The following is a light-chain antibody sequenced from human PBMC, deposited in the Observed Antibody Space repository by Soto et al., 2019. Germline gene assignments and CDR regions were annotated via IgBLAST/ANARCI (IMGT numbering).Light chain of an antibody. J-gene: IGKJ4*01. Sequence: ENVLTQSPFTLSLSPGERATLSCRASQSVKSYLAWYQQKPGQAPRLLIYDASNRAAGIPARFSGSGSGTDFTLTISSLDPEDFAVYYCQSRSSWPPVLTFGGGTKVEIK. CDR2: DAS. CDR1: QSVKSY. CDR3: QSRSSWPPVLT. V-gene: IGKV3-11*01.